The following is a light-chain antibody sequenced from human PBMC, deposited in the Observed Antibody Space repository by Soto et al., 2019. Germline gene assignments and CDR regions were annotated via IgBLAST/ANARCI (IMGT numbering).Light chain of an antibody. CDR3: QHRIDWRT. Sequence: EIVLTQSPATLSLSPGERATLSCRASQSVSTYLAWYQYKHGQAPRLLIYDASIRATGIPARFSASGSGTDFTLTISSLEPEDFAVYYCQHRIDWRTFGQGTKVDI. CDR1: QSVSTY. V-gene: IGKV3-11*01. CDR2: DAS. J-gene: IGKJ1*01.